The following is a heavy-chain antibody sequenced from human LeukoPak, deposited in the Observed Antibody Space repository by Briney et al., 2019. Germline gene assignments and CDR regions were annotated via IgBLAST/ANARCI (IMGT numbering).Heavy chain of an antibody. Sequence: SETLSLTCTVSGGSISSSSYYWGWIRQPPGKGLEWIGSIYYSGSTYYNPSLKSRVTISVDTSKNQFSLKLGSVTAADTAVYYCARRSSGEGYYYYMDVWGKGTTVTVSS. CDR2: IYYSGST. J-gene: IGHJ6*03. CDR3: ARRSSGEGYYYYMDV. CDR1: GGSISSSSYY. D-gene: IGHD1-26*01. V-gene: IGHV4-39*01.